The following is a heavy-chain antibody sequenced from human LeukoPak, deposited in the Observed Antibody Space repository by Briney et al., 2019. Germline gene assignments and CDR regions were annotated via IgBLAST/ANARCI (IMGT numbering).Heavy chain of an antibody. CDR2: ISNSGSTK. Sequence: GGSLRLSCAASGFTFSSYEMNWIRQAPGKGLEWISYISNSGSTKYYADSVKGRFTISRDNAKNSLYLQMNSLRAEDTAVYYCAKLGIAAHPDDYWGQGTLVTVSS. D-gene: IGHD6-6*01. V-gene: IGHV3-48*03. CDR3: AKLGIAAHPDDY. J-gene: IGHJ4*02. CDR1: GFTFSSYE.